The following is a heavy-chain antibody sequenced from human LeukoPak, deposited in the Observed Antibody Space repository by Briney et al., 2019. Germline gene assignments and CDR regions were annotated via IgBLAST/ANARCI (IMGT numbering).Heavy chain of an antibody. CDR1: GFTFSSYA. CDR2: ISGSGGST. J-gene: IGHJ4*02. V-gene: IGHV3-23*01. CDR3: AKVGRSGYSRKYFDY. Sequence: PGGSLRLSCAASGFTFSSYAMSWVRQAPGKGLEWVSAISGSGGSTYYADSVKGRFSISRDNSKNTLYLQMNSLRAEDTAVYYCAKVGRSGYSRKYFDYWGQGTLVTVPS. D-gene: IGHD3-22*01.